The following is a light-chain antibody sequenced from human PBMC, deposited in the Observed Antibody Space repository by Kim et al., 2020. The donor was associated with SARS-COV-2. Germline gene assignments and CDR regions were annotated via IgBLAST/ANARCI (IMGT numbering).Light chain of an antibody. CDR1: QTIDTW. V-gene: IGKV1-5*03. J-gene: IGKJ1*01. CDR3: QQYENFST. CDR2: KAS. Sequence: LSASVGDRVTITCRASQTIDTWLAWYQQKPGRAPKLLIYKASNLENGVPLRFSGSGSGTEFTLTISSLQPDDFATYYCQQYENFSTFGQGTKVEIK.